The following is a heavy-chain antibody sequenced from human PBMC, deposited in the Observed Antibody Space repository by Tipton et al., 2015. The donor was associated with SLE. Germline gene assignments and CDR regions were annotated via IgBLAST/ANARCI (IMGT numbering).Heavy chain of an antibody. CDR2: INYDGTNQ. D-gene: IGHD3-10*01. Sequence: SLRLSCAASGFTFSSYGMHWVRQAPGRGLEWVAVINYDGTNQYYADSVKGRFTISRDTSKNTLYLQMNSLRAEDTAVYFCARGAHYYGSGSYREYFDLWGRGTLATVSP. V-gene: IGHV3-33*01. CDR1: GFTFSSYG. CDR3: ARGAHYYGSGSYREYFDL. J-gene: IGHJ2*01.